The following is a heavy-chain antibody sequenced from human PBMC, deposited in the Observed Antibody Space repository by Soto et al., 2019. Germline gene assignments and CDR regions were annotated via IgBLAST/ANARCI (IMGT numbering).Heavy chain of an antibody. CDR2: INHSGST. Sequence: PSETLSLTCAVYGGSFSGYYWSWIRQPPGKGLEWIGEINHSGSTNYNPSLKSRVTISVDTSKNQFSLKLSSVTAADTAVYYCARGPSWAYYGMDVWGQGTTVTVSS. CDR3: ARGPSWAYYGMDV. CDR1: GGSFSGYY. J-gene: IGHJ6*02. V-gene: IGHV4-34*01.